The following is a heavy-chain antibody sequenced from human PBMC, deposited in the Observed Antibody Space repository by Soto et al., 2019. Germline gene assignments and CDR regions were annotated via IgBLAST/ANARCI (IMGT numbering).Heavy chain of an antibody. CDR1: GYTFTSYA. Sequence: QVQLVQSGAEEKKPGASVKVSCKASGYTFTSYAMHWVRQAPGQRLEWMGWINAGNGNTKYSQKFQGRVTITRDTSASTAYMELSSLRSEDTAVYYCAGDPRITMLVVVTTGGGNWYFDLWGRGTLVTVSS. CDR3: AGDPRITMLVVVTTGGGNWYFDL. D-gene: IGHD3-22*01. J-gene: IGHJ2*01. CDR2: INAGNGNT. V-gene: IGHV1-3*05.